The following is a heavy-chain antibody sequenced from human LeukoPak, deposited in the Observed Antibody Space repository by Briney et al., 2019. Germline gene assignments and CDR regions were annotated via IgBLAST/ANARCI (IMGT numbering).Heavy chain of an antibody. CDR1: GYTFTSYG. CDR3: ARKAAYYDFWSGYSPFDY. J-gene: IGHJ4*02. CDR2: ISAYNGNT. D-gene: IGHD3-3*01. V-gene: IGHV1-18*03. Sequence: ASVKVSCKASGYTFTSYGISWVRQAPGQGLEWMGWISAYNGNTNYAQKLQGRVTMTTDTSTSTAYMELRSLRSDDMAVYYCARKAAYYDFWSGYSPFDYWGQGTLVTVSS.